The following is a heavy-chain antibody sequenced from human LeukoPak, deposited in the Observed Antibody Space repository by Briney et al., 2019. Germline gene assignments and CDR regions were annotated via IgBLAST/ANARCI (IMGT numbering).Heavy chain of an antibody. CDR1: GGSISSYY. J-gene: IGHJ4*02. CDR2: IYYSGST. Sequence: SETLSLTCTVSGGSISSYYWSWIRQPPGKGLEWIGYIYYSGSTNYNPSLKSRVTISVDTSKNQFSLKLSSVTAADTVVYYCARANGDYGDYAIDYWGQGTLVTVSS. V-gene: IGHV4-59*01. CDR3: ARANGDYGDYAIDY. D-gene: IGHD4-17*01.